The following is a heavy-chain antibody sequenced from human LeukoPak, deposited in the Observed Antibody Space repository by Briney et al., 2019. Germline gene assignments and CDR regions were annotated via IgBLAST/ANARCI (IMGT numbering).Heavy chain of an antibody. Sequence: PAGSLRLSCAASGFTFSSYGMHWVRQAPAKGLEWVAVICYDGSNKYYADSVQGRFTVSRHNSKNTLYLQINSLRAEDTAVYYCARDLDCSGGSCSYYFDYWGQGTLVTVSS. J-gene: IGHJ4*02. V-gene: IGHV3-33*08. CDR1: GFTFSSYG. CDR2: ICYDGSNK. CDR3: ARDLDCSGGSCSYYFDY. D-gene: IGHD2-15*01.